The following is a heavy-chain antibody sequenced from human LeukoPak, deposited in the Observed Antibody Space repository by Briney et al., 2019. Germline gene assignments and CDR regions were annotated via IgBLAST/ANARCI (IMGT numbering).Heavy chain of an antibody. D-gene: IGHD3-22*01. Sequence: GASLKISCKGSGYRFTTYWICCVRQMPAKNLEWMGISFPGDSDTSYSPSFQGQVTISADNSISTAYLHWSSLKASDTAIYYCVSLGDSSDNWFEPWGQGTLVTVSS. CDR3: VSLGDSSDNWFEP. CDR2: SFPGDSDT. J-gene: IGHJ5*02. V-gene: IGHV5-51*01. CDR1: GYRFTTYW.